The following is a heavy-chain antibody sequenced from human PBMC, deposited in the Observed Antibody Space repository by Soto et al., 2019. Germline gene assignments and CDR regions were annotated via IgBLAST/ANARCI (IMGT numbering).Heavy chain of an antibody. CDR1: GFTFSSYA. CDR3: ARRGSGSYYDY. D-gene: IGHD1-26*01. J-gene: IGHJ4*02. CDR2: ISGSGDST. Sequence: EVLLLESGGGLVQPGGSLRLSCAASGFTFSSYAMRWVRQAPVKGLEWVSAISGSGDSTYYADFVKGRFTISRDNSKITLYLQMNSLRAEDTAVYYCARRGSGSYYDYWGQGTLVTVSS. V-gene: IGHV3-23*01.